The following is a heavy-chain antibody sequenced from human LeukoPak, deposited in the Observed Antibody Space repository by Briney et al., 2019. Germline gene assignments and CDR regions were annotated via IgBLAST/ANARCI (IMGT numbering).Heavy chain of an antibody. Sequence: GGSLRLSCTASGFLFSVYWISWVRQAPGKGLEWVANIKEDGSVQDYVDSVKGRFTISRDNAKNSVYLQMNSLRAEDTAVYYCARDEPDNYDILTGSYAFDIWGQGTMVTVSS. V-gene: IGHV3-7*01. CDR1: GFLFSVYW. D-gene: IGHD3-9*01. CDR3: ARDEPDNYDILTGSYAFDI. J-gene: IGHJ3*02. CDR2: IKEDGSVQ.